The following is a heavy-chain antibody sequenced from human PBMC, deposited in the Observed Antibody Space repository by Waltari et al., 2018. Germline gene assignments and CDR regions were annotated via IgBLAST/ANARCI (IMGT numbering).Heavy chain of an antibody. V-gene: IGHV3-33*08. Sequence: QVQLVSSGGGVVKPGRSLRLTCAAYGFTFSSYGMHWVRQAPGKGLEWVAVIWYDGSNKYYADSVKGRFTISRDNSKNTLYLQMNSLKTEDTAVYYCTSPVAAAAQSFDYWGQGTLVTVSS. CDR3: TSPVAAAAQSFDY. CDR2: IWYDGSNK. CDR1: GFTFSSYG. J-gene: IGHJ4*02. D-gene: IGHD6-13*01.